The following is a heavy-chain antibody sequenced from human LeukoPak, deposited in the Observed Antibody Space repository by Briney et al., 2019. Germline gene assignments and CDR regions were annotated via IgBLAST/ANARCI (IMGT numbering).Heavy chain of an antibody. CDR1: GYTFTSYG. D-gene: IGHD2-21*01. CDR3: ASTYCGGDCYYGGNYYYMDV. Sequence: VASVKVSCKASGYTFTSYGISWVRQAPGQGLEWMGWISAYNGNTNYAQKLQGRVTMTTDTSTSTAYMELRSLRSDDTAVYYCASTYCGGDCYYGGNYYYMDVWGKGTTVTVSS. V-gene: IGHV1-18*01. CDR2: ISAYNGNT. J-gene: IGHJ6*03.